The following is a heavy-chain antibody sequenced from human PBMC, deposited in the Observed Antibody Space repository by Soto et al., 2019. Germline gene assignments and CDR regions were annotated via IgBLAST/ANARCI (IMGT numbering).Heavy chain of an antibody. CDR1: GGTFSSYA. J-gene: IGHJ4*02. V-gene: IGHV1-69*13. Sequence: SVKVSCKASGGTFSSYAISWVRQAPGQGLEWMGGIIPIFGTANYAQKFQGRVTITADESTSTAYMELSSLRSEDMAVYYCARGSGYSYGFFDYWGQGTLVTVSS. D-gene: IGHD5-18*01. CDR3: ARGSGYSYGFFDY. CDR2: IIPIFGTA.